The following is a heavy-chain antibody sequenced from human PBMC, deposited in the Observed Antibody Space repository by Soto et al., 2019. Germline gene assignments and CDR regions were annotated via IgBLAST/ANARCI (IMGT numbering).Heavy chain of an antibody. Sequence: QVQLQQWGAGLLKPSETLSLTCAVFGGSFSDFYWTWIRQLPGKGLEWIGEINHIGYTNYNPSLESRVARSVDTSKNQCSLNLRSVTAADTAVYYCGPRGAVAPRGYWGQGTLVTVSS. D-gene: IGHD2-15*01. CDR3: GPRGAVAPRGY. V-gene: IGHV4-34*02. CDR2: INHIGYT. CDR1: GGSFSDFY. J-gene: IGHJ4*02.